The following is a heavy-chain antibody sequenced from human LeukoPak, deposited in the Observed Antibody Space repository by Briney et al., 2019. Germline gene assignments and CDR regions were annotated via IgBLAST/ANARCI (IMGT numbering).Heavy chain of an antibody. Sequence: GGSLRLSCVAPGFTFSDHYMDWVRQAPGKGLEWVGRTRDKSKSYTTEYAASVRGSFTVSRDDSEKSLYLQMNSLKTEDTAVYYCARGQLSMPGAIDSGGQGTMVTVSA. J-gene: IGHJ3*02. CDR3: ARGQLSMPGAIDS. CDR1: GFTFSDHY. V-gene: IGHV3-72*01. D-gene: IGHD2-2*01. CDR2: TRDKSKSYTT.